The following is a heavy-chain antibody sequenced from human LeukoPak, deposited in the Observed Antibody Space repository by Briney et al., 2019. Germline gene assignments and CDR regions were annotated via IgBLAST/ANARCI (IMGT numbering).Heavy chain of an antibody. D-gene: IGHD1-26*01. CDR3: TRESGSYHGNDY. CDR2: INPNNGAT. CDR1: GYTFTGYY. J-gene: IGHJ4*02. V-gene: IGHV1-2*06. Sequence: ASVTVSCKASGYTFTGYYMHWVRQAPGQGLEWMGRINPNNGATNYAQKLQGRVTITGDTSISTAYMELSSLRSDDTAVYYCTRESGSYHGNDYWGQGTLVTVSS.